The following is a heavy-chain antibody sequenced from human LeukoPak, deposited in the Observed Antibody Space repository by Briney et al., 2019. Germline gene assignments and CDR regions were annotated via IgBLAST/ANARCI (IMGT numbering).Heavy chain of an antibody. Sequence: SETLSLTCTVSGVSTSSSYWSWIRQPPGKGLEWIGYIFYTGDSRHNPSFKSRVSISLDTSKDQISLKLSSVTATDTAVYYCARSPLGYCSGGSCYHDYWGQGTLVTVSS. V-gene: IGHV4-59*08. D-gene: IGHD2-15*01. CDR1: GVSTSSSY. CDR3: ARSPLGYCSGGSCYHDY. CDR2: IFYTGDS. J-gene: IGHJ4*02.